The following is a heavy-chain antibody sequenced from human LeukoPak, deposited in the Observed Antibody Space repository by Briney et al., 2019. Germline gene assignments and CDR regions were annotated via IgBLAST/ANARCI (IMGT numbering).Heavy chain of an antibody. D-gene: IGHD3-22*01. CDR1: GYTFTNYG. Sequence: ASVKVSCKASGYTFTNYGISWVRQAPGQGLEWMGWISTYNGNTNYAQKLQGRVTVTTDTSTSTAFMELRSLRSDDTAVYYCARAAPHRDSSGYRIYYMDVWGKGTTATVSS. CDR2: ISTYNGNT. V-gene: IGHV1-18*01. CDR3: ARAAPHRDSSGYRIYYMDV. J-gene: IGHJ6*03.